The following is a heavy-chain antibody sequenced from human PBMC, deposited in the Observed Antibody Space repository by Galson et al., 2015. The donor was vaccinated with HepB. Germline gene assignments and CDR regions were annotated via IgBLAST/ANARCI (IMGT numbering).Heavy chain of an antibody. CDR2: TYYRSKWYN. Sequence: ISGDSVSSNSAAWNWIRQSPSRGLEWLGRTYYRSKWYNDYAVSVKSRIAINPDTSKNQFSLQLNSVTPEDTAVYYCARERSGYSSSWYRVHAFDIWGQGTMVTVSS. V-gene: IGHV6-1*01. CDR1: GDSVSSNSAA. CDR3: ARERSGYSSSWYRVHAFDI. D-gene: IGHD6-13*01. J-gene: IGHJ3*02.